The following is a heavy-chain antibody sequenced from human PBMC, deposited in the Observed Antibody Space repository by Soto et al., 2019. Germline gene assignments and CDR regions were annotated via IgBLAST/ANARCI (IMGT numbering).Heavy chain of an antibody. J-gene: IGHJ6*02. CDR2: IYYSGGT. D-gene: IGHD5-12*01. V-gene: IGHV4-61*08. CDR3: ARASSKWLRLSYYYYGMDV. Sequence: KASETLSLTCTVSGAALSSGGYFYTWVRQPPGKGLEWLGYIYYSGGTNYNPSLKSRVTISLDKSKSQFSLRLISVTAADTAVYYCARASSKWLRLSYYYYGMDVWGQGTTVTVSS. CDR1: GAALSSGGYF.